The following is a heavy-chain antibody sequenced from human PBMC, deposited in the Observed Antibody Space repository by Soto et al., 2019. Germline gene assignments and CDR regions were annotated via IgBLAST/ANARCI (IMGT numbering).Heavy chain of an antibody. D-gene: IGHD3-10*01. J-gene: IGHJ4*02. CDR3: ASLQSFAPGAGRYFDY. CDR1: GYTFTSNY. Sequence: ASVKVSCKASGYTFTSNYMHWVRQAPGQGLEWMGIINPSGGSTSYAQKFQGRVTMTRDTSTSTVYMELSSLRSEDTAVYYCASLQSFAPGAGRYFDYWGQGTLVTVSS. V-gene: IGHV1-46*03. CDR2: INPSGGST.